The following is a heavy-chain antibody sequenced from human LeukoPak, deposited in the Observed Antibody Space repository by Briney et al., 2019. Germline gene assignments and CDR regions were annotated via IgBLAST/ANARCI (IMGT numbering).Heavy chain of an antibody. Sequence: PGGSLRLSCAASGFTFSSYAMHWVRQAPGKGLEWVAVISYDGSNKYYADSVKGRFTISRDNSKNTLYLQMNSLRAEDTAVYYCARWGELLVYYCYMDVWGKGTTVTVSS. J-gene: IGHJ6*03. V-gene: IGHV3-30-3*01. CDR1: GFTFSSYA. CDR2: ISYDGSNK. D-gene: IGHD1-26*01. CDR3: ARWGELLVYYCYMDV.